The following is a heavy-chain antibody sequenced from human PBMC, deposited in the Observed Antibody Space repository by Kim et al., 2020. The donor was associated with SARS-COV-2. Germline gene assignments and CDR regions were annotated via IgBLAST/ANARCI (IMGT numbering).Heavy chain of an antibody. D-gene: IGHD3-3*01. Sequence: ASVKVSCKASGYTFTDYYIHWVRQAPGQGLEWMGWINPYSGDTNYAQKFQGRVTMTRDTSISTPYVELSSLISDDTAVYYCARSAHFWSGHYLDFWGQGTLITVSP. V-gene: IGHV1-2*02. J-gene: IGHJ4*02. CDR1: GYTFTDYY. CDR2: INPYSGDT. CDR3: ARSAHFWSGHYLDF.